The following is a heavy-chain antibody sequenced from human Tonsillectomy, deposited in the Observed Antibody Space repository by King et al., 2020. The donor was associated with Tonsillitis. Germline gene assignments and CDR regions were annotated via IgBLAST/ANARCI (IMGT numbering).Heavy chain of an antibody. Sequence: VQLVESGAEVKKPGESLKISCKGSGYSFTSYWIGWVRQMPGKGLEWMGIIYPGDSYTRYSPSFQGQVTISADKSISTAYLQWSSLKASDTAMYYLARLDRAGGEAVDIVATIWGQGTLVTVSS. D-gene: IGHD5-12*01. CDR1: GYSFTSYW. CDR3: ARLDRAGGEAVDIVATI. V-gene: IGHV5-51*03. J-gene: IGHJ4*02. CDR2: IYPGDSYT.